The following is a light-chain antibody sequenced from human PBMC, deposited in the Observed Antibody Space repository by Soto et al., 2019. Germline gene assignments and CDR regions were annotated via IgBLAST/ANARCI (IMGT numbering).Light chain of an antibody. CDR3: QQYGSSPTWT. V-gene: IGKV3-20*01. Sequence: EIVLTQSPGTLSLSPGERATLSCRASQSVSSNYLVWYQQKPGQAPRPLIYGASSRATGIPDRFSASGSGTDFTLTISRLEPEDFAVYYCQQYGSSPTWTFGQGTKVDIK. J-gene: IGKJ1*01. CDR1: QSVSSNY. CDR2: GAS.